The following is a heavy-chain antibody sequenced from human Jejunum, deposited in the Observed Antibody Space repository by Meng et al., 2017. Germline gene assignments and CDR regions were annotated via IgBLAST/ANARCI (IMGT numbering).Heavy chain of an antibody. CDR2: IYYSGST. Sequence: QVQMQESGPGLVKRSETLSLTCTVSGGSISSTTTYWGWIRQPPGKTLEWIGSIYYSGSTHYNPSLKRRVFVSIDTSKDQFSLKLTSAAAADTAIYYCARNRTQGFFDIWSQGTLVTVSS. V-gene: IGHV4-39*01. D-gene: IGHD1/OR15-1a*01. CDR1: GGSISSTTTY. J-gene: IGHJ4*02. CDR3: ARNRTQGFFDI.